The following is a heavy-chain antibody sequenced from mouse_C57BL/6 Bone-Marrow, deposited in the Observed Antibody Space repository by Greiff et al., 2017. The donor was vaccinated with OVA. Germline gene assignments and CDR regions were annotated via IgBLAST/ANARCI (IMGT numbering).Heavy chain of an antibody. J-gene: IGHJ4*01. CDR3: ARRLLWLRAYYYAMDY. CDR1: GFTFSDYG. V-gene: IGHV5-17*01. Sequence: EVQRVESGGGLVKPGGSLKLSCAASGFTFSDYGMHWVRQAPEKGLEWVAYISSGSSTIYYADTVKGRFTISRDNAKNTLFLQMTSLRSEDTAMYYGARRLLWLRAYYYAMDYWGQGTSVTVSS. D-gene: IGHD2-2*01. CDR2: ISSGSSTI.